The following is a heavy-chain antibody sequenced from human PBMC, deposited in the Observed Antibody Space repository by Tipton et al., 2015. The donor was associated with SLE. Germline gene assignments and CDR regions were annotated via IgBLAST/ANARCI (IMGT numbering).Heavy chain of an antibody. Sequence: TLSLTCAVSGASITSSDWWSWVRQPPGKGPEYIGEIHHRGSTNYKSSLRGRVTISVDKSKNQFSLKLTSVTAADTAVYYCARWIPLTGINVWGQGATVTVSS. CDR2: IHHRGST. V-gene: IGHV4-4*02. CDR3: ARWIPLTGINV. D-gene: IGHD5-18*01. CDR1: GASITSSDW. J-gene: IGHJ6*02.